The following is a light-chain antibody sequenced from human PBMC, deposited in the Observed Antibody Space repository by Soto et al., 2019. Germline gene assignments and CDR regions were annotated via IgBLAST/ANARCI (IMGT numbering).Light chain of an antibody. CDR2: AAS. CDR3: QQNYRTPPT. Sequence: DIPMTQSPSFLSASLGDRVTITCRASQSSITYLNWYQQKPGKAPKLLIYAASSLQSGVPSRFSGSGSGTDFTLTISSLQPEDFASYYCQQNYRTPPTFGPGTRVEI. J-gene: IGKJ3*01. V-gene: IGKV1-39*01. CDR1: QSSITY.